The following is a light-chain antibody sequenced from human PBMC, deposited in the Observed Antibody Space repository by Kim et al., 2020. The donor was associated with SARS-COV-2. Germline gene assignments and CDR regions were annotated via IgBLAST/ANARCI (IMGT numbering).Light chain of an antibody. V-gene: IGLV3-1*01. J-gene: IGLJ3*02. CDR1: KLGNKY. Sequence: SYELTQPPSVSVSPGQTASITCSGDKLGNKYACWYQQKPGQSPVLVIYQDKKRPSGIPERFSGSNSENTATLTISGTQAMDEADYYCQAWDSSTAVFGGGTQLTVL. CDR2: QDK. CDR3: QAWDSSTAV.